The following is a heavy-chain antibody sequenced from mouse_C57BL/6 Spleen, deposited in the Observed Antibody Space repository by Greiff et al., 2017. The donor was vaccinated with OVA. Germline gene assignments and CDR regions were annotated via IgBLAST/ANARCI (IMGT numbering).Heavy chain of an antibody. CDR2: IDPSDSET. V-gene: IGHV1-52*01. D-gene: IGHD1-1*01. Sequence: VQLQQSGAELVRPGSSVKLSCKASGYTFTSYWMHWVKQRPIQGLEWIGNIDPSDSETHYNQKFKDKATLTVDKSSSTAYMQLSSLTSEDSAVYYCARGTTVVAQDYAMDYWGQGTSVTVSS. CDR3: ARGTTVVAQDYAMDY. J-gene: IGHJ4*01. CDR1: GYTFTSYW.